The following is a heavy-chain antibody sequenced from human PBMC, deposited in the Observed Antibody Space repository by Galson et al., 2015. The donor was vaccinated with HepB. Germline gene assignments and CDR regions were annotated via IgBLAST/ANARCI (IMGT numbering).Heavy chain of an antibody. Sequence: SVKVSCKASGYNFGIYGISWVRQDPGPGLEWVRYISAHNGDTKYAPSFQGRVTITTDKSTKPAYMELTSLTFADTAVYYCAADNEHPNSFDSWGRGTRVSVSS. J-gene: IGHJ3*02. CDR2: ISAHNGDT. CDR3: AADNEHPNSFDS. D-gene: IGHD1-1*01. CDR1: GYNFGIYG. V-gene: IGHV1-18*01.